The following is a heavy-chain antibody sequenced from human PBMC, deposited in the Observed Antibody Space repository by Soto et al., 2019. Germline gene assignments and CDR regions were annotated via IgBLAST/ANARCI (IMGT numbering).Heavy chain of an antibody. V-gene: IGHV4-59*08. CDR1: GGSINTYF. Sequence: PSETLSLTCTVSGGSINTYFWSWLRQPPGKGLEWIGYIYYSGSTNYNPSLKSRVTISVDTSKNQFSLKLSSVTAADTAVYYCARASSIVVVPAATPDVGSRFDPWGQGTLVTVSS. CDR2: IYYSGST. D-gene: IGHD2-2*01. CDR3: ARASSIVVVPAATPDVGSRFDP. J-gene: IGHJ5*02.